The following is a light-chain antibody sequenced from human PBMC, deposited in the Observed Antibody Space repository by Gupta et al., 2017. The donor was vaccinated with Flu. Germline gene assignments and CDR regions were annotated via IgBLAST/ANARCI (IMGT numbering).Light chain of an antibody. CDR1: QSISSW. CDR3: QQESSSSWT. J-gene: IGKJ1*01. Sequence: DIQMTQSPSTLSASVGDRVTITCRASQSISSWLAWYQQKPGKAPKLLIYKASSLESGVPSRFSGSGSGTEFTLTISSLQPDDFATYYCQQESSSSWTFGQGTKVEIK. V-gene: IGKV1-5*03. CDR2: KAS.